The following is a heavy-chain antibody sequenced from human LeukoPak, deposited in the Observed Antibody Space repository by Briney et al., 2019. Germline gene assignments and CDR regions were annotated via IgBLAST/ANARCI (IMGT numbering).Heavy chain of an antibody. CDR3: ASLSGSYGY. CDR1: GGSISSGGYY. V-gene: IGHV4-30-2*01. Sequence: SQTLSLTCTVSGGSISSGGYYWSWIRQPPGKGLEWIGYIYHSGSTYYNPSLKSRVTISVDRSKTQFSLKLSSVTAADTAVYYCASLSGSYGYWGQGTLVTVSS. D-gene: IGHD1-26*01. CDR2: IYHSGST. J-gene: IGHJ4*02.